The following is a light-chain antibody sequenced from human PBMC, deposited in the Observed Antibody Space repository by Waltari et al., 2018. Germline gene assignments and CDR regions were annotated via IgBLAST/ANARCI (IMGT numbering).Light chain of an antibody. V-gene: IGKV3-20*01. CDR1: QSGGRT. CDR3: QHYVRLPAT. J-gene: IGKJ1*01. Sequence: EIVLTQSPGTLSLSPGERATLSCRASQSGGRTLAWYQQKPGQAPRLLMYGASSRATGTPDRVSGSGSGTDFSLTISRLEPEDFAVDYCQHYVRLPATFGQGTKVEIK. CDR2: GAS.